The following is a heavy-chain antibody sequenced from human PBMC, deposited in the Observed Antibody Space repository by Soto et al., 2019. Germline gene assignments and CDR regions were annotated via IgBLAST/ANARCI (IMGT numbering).Heavy chain of an antibody. D-gene: IGHD5-18*01. V-gene: IGHV3-30*03. Sequence: QAQLVESGGGVVQPGRSLRLSCAASGFAFSSYGMHWVRQAPGTGLEWVAVISYDGSLQHYADSVKGRFTISRDNSKNMVLLQISSLRAEDTAVYYCVSDRGYGHASVPYSWGQGTLVSVSP. CDR3: VSDRGYGHASVPYS. CDR2: ISYDGSLQ. CDR1: GFAFSSYG. J-gene: IGHJ4*02.